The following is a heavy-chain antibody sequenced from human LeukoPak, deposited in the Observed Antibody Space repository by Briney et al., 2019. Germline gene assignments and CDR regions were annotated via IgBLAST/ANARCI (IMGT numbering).Heavy chain of an antibody. CDR1: GFTFRNAW. J-gene: IGHJ4*02. D-gene: IGHD1-26*01. CDR3: TTAVGGTEDFDY. Sequence: GGSLRLSCAASGFTFRNAWMGWVRQAPGKGLEWVGRIKKKTEGGTTDYAAPVKGRFTISRDDSKNTLYLQMNSLKTEDTAVYYCTTAVGGTEDFDYWGQGTLVTVSS. CDR2: IKKKTEGGTT. V-gene: IGHV3-15*01.